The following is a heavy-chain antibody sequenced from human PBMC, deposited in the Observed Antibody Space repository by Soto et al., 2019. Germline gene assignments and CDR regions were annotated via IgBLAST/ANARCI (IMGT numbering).Heavy chain of an antibody. CDR3: ARGSGSYYGYFDN. J-gene: IGHJ4*02. D-gene: IGHD1-26*01. CDR2: IVSDGSST. CDR1: GFTFSRFW. V-gene: IGHV3-74*01. Sequence: EVQLVESGGGLVQPGGSLRLSCAASGFTFSRFWMHWVRQGPGEGLVWVSRIVSDGSSTRYADSVRGRFAVCRDNAKNTLYLQMNSLRDDDTAVYYCARGSGSYYGYFDNWGQGTLVTVSS.